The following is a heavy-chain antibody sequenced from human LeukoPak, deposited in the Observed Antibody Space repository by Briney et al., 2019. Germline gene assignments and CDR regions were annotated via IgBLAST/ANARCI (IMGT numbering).Heavy chain of an antibody. CDR3: ARDDGSSSGGY. CDR2: MISSSTYI. V-gene: IGHV3-21*01. Sequence: GGSLRLSCAASGFTFSRSTMNWVRQAPGKGLEWVSSMISSSTYIYYADSVKGRFTISRDNAEKSLYLQMNSLRAEDTAVYYCARDDGSSSGGYWGQGTLVTVSS. D-gene: IGHD6-13*01. CDR1: GFTFSRST. J-gene: IGHJ4*02.